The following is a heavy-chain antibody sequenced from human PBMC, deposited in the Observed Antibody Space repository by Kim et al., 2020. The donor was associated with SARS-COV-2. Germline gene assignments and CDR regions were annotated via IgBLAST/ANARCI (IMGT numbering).Heavy chain of an antibody. CDR2: ISSSGSTI. CDR1: GFTFSSYE. Sequence: GGSLRLSCAASGFTFSSYEMNWVRQAPGKGLEWVSYISSSGSTIYYADSVKGRFTISRDNAKNSLYLQMNSLRAEDTAVYYCARDLTVGYVWGSYRRSFDYWGQGTLVTVSS. J-gene: IGHJ4*02. D-gene: IGHD3-16*02. V-gene: IGHV3-48*03. CDR3: ARDLTVGYVWGSYRRSFDY.